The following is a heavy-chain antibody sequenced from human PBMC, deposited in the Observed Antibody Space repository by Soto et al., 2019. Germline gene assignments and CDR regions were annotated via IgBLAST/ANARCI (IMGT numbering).Heavy chain of an antibody. CDR2: IYWDDDK. D-gene: IGHD3-16*02. CDR3: AHGTFGGIIVAGAMDV. V-gene: IGHV2-5*02. J-gene: IGHJ6*02. Sequence: GSGPTLVNPSQTLTLTCTFSGFSLSSTGVGVAWIRQPQGKALEWLAVIYWDDDKRYSTSLKNRLTVSKDTSKNQVVLTMTNVAPADTATYYCAHGTFGGIIVAGAMDVWGQGTTVTVSS. CDR1: GFSLSSTGVG.